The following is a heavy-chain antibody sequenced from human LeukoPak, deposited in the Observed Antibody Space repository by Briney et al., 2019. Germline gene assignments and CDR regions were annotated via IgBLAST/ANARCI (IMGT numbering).Heavy chain of an antibody. V-gene: IGHV3-9*01. CDR1: GFTFDDYA. Sequence: GGSLRLSCAASGFTFDDYAMHWVRQAPGKGLEGVSGISWNSGSIGYVDSVKGRFTISRDNAKNPLYLQMNSLRAEDTALYYCAKGPVAAAGTYSDYWGQGTLVTVSS. CDR2: ISWNSGSI. J-gene: IGHJ4*02. CDR3: AKGPVAAAGTYSDY. D-gene: IGHD6-13*01.